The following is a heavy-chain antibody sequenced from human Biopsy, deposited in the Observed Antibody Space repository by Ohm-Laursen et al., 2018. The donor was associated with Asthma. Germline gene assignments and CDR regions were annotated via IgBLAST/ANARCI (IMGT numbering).Heavy chain of an antibody. Sequence: SVKVSCKTSGYTFNSAGITWVRQAPGQGLEWMGWISVYNGNTKVAQKLQDRVTMITDTSTSTAYMELRSLRSDDTAVYFCARAVDFSHYYGIDVWGQGTPVTVS. CDR2: ISVYNGNT. V-gene: IGHV1-18*01. D-gene: IGHD4-23*01. CDR3: ARAVDFSHYYGIDV. CDR1: GYTFNSAG. J-gene: IGHJ6*02.